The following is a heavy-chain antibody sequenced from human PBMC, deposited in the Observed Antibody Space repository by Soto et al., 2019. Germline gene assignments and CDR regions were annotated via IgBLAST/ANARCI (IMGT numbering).Heavy chain of an antibody. CDR2: IYPGDSDT. Sequence: GESLKISCKGSGYSFISYWIGWVRQMPGKGLEWMGIIYPGDSDTRYSPSFQGQVTISADKSISTAYLQWSSLKASDTAMYYCARQEPREASYSSSWYEPTYYYYMDVWGKGTTVTVSS. V-gene: IGHV5-51*01. CDR3: ARQEPREASYSSSWYEPTYYYYMDV. D-gene: IGHD6-13*01. CDR1: GYSFISYW. J-gene: IGHJ6*03.